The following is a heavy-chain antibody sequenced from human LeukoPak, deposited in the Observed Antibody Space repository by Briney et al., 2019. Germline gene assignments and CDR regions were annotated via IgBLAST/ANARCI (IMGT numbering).Heavy chain of an antibody. CDR1: GFTVSTNY. CDR3: TRVGHIDEGIDY. CDR2: IYKAGDP. J-gene: IGHJ4*02. D-gene: IGHD1-26*01. V-gene: IGHV3-53*01. Sequence: GGSLRLSCAASGFTVSTNYMTWVRQAPGKGLEWVSVIYKAGDPYNADSVKGRFSISRDNAKNSLYLQMNSLRAEDTAIYYCTRVGHIDEGIDYWGQGTLVTVSS.